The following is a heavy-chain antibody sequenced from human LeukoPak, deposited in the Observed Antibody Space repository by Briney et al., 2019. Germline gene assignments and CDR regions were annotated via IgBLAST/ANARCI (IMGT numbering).Heavy chain of an antibody. D-gene: IGHD3-10*01. J-gene: IGHJ4*02. CDR1: GDSTISYF. Sequence: SETLSLTCTVSGDSTISYFWSWIRQSPGKGRGWIGHMYNSGSTNYNPSVKSRVTISVDMSKKQFSLHLSSVTAADTAVYYCARVRLYGSRNYYLDYWGQGTLVTVSS. V-gene: IGHV4-59*08. CDR2: MYNSGST. CDR3: ARVRLYGSRNYYLDY.